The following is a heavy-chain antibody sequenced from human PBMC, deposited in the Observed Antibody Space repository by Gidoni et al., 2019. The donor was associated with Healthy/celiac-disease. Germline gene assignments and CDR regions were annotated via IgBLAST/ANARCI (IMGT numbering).Heavy chain of an antibody. Sequence: QVQLVESGGGVVQPGRSLRLSCAASGFTFRSYGMHWVRQAPGKGLEWVAVIWYDVSNKYYADSVKGRFTISRDNSKNTLYLQMNSLRAEDTAVYYCARDPQWELLRGTFDYWGQGTLVTVSS. CDR1: GFTFRSYG. CDR2: IWYDVSNK. V-gene: IGHV3-33*01. CDR3: ARDPQWELLRGTFDY. D-gene: IGHD1-26*01. J-gene: IGHJ4*02.